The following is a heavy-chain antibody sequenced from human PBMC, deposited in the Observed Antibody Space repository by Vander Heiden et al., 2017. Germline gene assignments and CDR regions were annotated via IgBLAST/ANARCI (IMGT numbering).Heavy chain of an antibody. CDR2: IRGSGAST. J-gene: IGHJ4*02. CDR1: GFTFSTYA. Sequence: EVQLLESGGGLVQPGGSLRLSCAASGFTFSTYAMSWVRQAPGKGLEWVSGIRGSGASTLYADSVKGRFTISRDNSKNTLYLQMNSLRAEDTAVYYCAKGSSGWYFDYWGQGTLVTVSS. D-gene: IGHD6-19*01. CDR3: AKGSSGWYFDY. V-gene: IGHV3-23*01.